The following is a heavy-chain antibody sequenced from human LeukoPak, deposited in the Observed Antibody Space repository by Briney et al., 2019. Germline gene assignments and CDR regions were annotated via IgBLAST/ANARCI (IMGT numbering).Heavy chain of an antibody. V-gene: IGHV3-23*01. CDR1: RFTFSSYA. CDR2: ISGSGGST. J-gene: IGHJ4*02. D-gene: IGHD6-19*01. Sequence: GGSLRLSCPASRFTFSSYAMSWVRQAPVKGLEWVSAISGSGGSTYYADSVKGRFTISRDNSKNTLYLQMNSLRAEDTAVYYCAKDPPTIAVAEYYFDYWGQGTLVTVSS. CDR3: AKDPPTIAVAEYYFDY.